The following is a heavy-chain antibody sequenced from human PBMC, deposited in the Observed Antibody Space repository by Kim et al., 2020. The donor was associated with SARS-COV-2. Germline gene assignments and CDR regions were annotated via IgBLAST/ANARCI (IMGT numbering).Heavy chain of an antibody. CDR1: GYTFTSYA. D-gene: IGHD3-22*01. CDR2: INTNTENP. Sequence: ASVKVSCKASGYTFTSYALSWVRQAPGQGLEWMGWINTNTENPTYAQGFTGRFVFTLDTSVSTAFLQISSIKAEDTAVYYCARDRVPPYLDYYDSPQGPGACDIRSQRTEVGDCAGSTSHPPLFPRLCWG. J-gene: IGHJ6*01. V-gene: IGHV7-4-1*02. CDR3: ARDRVPPYLDYYDSPQGPGACDIRSQRTEVGDCAGSTSHPPLFPRLC.